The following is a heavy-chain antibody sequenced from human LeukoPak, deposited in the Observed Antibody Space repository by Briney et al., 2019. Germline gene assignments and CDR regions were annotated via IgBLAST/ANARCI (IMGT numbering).Heavy chain of an antibody. J-gene: IGHJ4*02. CDR3: TTGIRGD. Sequence: GGSLRLSCAASGLTFSSHWMNWVRQAPGKGLEWVGRIASKTDGGTTDYAAPVKGRFTISRDDSKNTLFLQMNSLKTEDTAVYYCTTGIRGDCGQGTLVTVSS. CDR2: IASKTDGGTT. V-gene: IGHV3-15*04. CDR1: GLTFSSHW.